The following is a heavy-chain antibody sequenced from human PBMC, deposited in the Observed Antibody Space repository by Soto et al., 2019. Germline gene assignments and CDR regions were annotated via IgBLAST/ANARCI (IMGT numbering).Heavy chain of an antibody. D-gene: IGHD2-21*01. Sequence: QVQLQESGPGLVKPSETLSLTCTVSGGSISSYYWSWIRQPPGKGLEWIGYIYYSGSTNYNPSLKSRVTISVDTSKNQFSLKLRSVTAADTAVYCCARRWGGTLDYWGPGTLVTVSS. CDR3: ARRWGGTLDY. J-gene: IGHJ4*02. CDR1: GGSISSYY. CDR2: IYYSGST. V-gene: IGHV4-59*01.